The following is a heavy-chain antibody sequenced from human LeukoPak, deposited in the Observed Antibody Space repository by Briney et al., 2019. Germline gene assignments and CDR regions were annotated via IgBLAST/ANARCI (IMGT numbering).Heavy chain of an antibody. Sequence: GGSLRLSCAASGFTFSDYYMTWIRQAPGKGLEWVSYISSSGITIYYADSVKGRFTISKDNAKKSLYLEMNSLRAEDTAVYYCARDLLLYFGEVTMAFDYWGLGTLVTVSS. V-gene: IGHV3-11*04. D-gene: IGHD3-10*01. CDR3: ARDLLLYFGEVTMAFDY. CDR1: GFTFSDYY. J-gene: IGHJ4*02. CDR2: ISSSGITI.